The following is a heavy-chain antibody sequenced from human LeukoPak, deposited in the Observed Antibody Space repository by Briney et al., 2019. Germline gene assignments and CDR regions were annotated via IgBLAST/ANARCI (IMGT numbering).Heavy chain of an antibody. J-gene: IGHJ4*02. V-gene: IGHV3-7*05. CDR1: GFTFSSSW. CDR2: IKGDGSEE. CDR3: ARDRRAVAVGY. Sequence: GGSLRLSCAASGFTFSSSWMNWVRQAPGKGLEWVASIKGDGSEEYYVDFVKGRFTISRDNAKNSLYLQMNSLRAEDTAVYYCARDRRAVAVGYWGQGILVTVSS. D-gene: IGHD6-19*01.